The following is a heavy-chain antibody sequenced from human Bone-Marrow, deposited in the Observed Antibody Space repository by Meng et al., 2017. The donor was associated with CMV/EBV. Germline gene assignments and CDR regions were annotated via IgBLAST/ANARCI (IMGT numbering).Heavy chain of an antibody. CDR1: YTFIDYS. J-gene: IGHJ4*02. Sequence: YTFIDYSIHWVRQAPGQGLDWMGWINPNSGGTNYAEDFQGRVTMTRDTSISTVYMELNTLRHDDTAVYYCARDLMRIVVRYATLTDAYWGQGTLVTVSS. CDR2: INPNSGGT. V-gene: IGHV1-2*02. CDR3: ARDLMRIVVRYATLTDAY. D-gene: IGHD3-22*01.